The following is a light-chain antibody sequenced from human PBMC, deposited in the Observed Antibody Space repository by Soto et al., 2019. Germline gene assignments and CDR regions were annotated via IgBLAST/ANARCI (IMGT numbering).Light chain of an antibody. J-gene: IGLJ2*01. CDR1: SSDVGSSNL. V-gene: IGLV2-23*01. CDR3: CSYAGSSTVV. Sequence: QSALTQPASVSGSPGQSITISCTGTSSDVGSSNLVSWYQQYPGKVPKLMIYEDSKRPSGVSNRFSGSKSGNTASLTISGLQAEDEADYYCCSYAGSSTVVFGGGTKLTVL. CDR2: EDS.